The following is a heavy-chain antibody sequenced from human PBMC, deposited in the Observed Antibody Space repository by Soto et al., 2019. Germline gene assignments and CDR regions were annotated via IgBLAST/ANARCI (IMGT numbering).Heavy chain of an antibody. V-gene: IGHV3-23*01. CDR2: ISSSGGNT. CDR1: GFTFSSNA. J-gene: IGHJ4*02. Sequence: EVQLLESGGALVQPGGSLRLSCAASGFTFSSNAMTWVRQAPGKGLEWVSAISSSGGNTYYADSVKGRFTISRDNSKNTVYLQMNSLRAEDTAVYYCAKGARPFEYGGQGTLVTVSA. CDR3: AKGARPFEY. D-gene: IGHD6-6*01.